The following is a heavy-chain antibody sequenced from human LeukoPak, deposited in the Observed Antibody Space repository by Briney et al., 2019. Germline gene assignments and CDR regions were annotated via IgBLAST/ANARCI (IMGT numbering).Heavy chain of an antibody. J-gene: IGHJ1*01. CDR3: ARGGPDYAPNGYFQH. V-gene: IGHV1-69*13. D-gene: IGHD4-17*01. Sequence: ASVKVSCKASGGTFSSYAISWVRQAPGQGLEWMGGIIPIFGTTNYAQKFQGRVTITADESTSTAYMELSSLRSEDTAVYYCARGGPDYAPNGYFQHWGQGTLVTVSS. CDR2: IIPIFGTT. CDR1: GGTFSSYA.